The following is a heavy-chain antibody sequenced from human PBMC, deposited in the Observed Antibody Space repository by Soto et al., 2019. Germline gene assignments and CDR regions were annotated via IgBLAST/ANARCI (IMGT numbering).Heavy chain of an antibody. CDR1: VYSFTSYC. D-gene: IGHD6-13*01. V-gene: IGHV5-51*01. CDR3: ARIPYSSSWYVNWFAP. Sequence: PGESLKISCKGSVYSFTSYCIGWLRQMPVKGLEWMGIIYPCDSDTRYSPSFQGQVTISADKSISTAYLQWSSLKASDTAMYYCARIPYSSSWYVNWFAPWGQGTMVTVSS. J-gene: IGHJ5*02. CDR2: IYPCDSDT.